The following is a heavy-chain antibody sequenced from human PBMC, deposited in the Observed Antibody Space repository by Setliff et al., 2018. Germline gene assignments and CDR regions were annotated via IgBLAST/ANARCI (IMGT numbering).Heavy chain of an antibody. Sequence: ASVKVSCKASGYTFTAYYMHWVRQAPGQGLEWMGWINPGSGATNLAQKFQGRVIMTRSASLSSAYMELTNLTPDDTAVYFCARGRLAWGIDYWGQGTLVTVSS. CDR1: GYTFTAYY. CDR2: INPGSGAT. CDR3: ARGRLAWGIDY. V-gene: IGHV1-2*02. D-gene: IGHD3-16*01. J-gene: IGHJ4*02.